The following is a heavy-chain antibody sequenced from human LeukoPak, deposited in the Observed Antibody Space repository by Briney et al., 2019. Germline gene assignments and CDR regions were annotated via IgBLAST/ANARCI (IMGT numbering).Heavy chain of an antibody. V-gene: IGHV3-23*01. CDR3: AKTKQQLVRTSHFGCYFDY. J-gene: IGHJ4*02. D-gene: IGHD6-13*01. CDR1: GFTFSSYA. Sequence: GGSLRLSCAASGFTFSSYAMSWVRQAPGKGLEWVSAISGSGGSTYYADSVKGRFTISRDNSKNTLYLQMNSLRAEDTAVYYCAKTKQQLVRTSHFGCYFDYWGQGTLATVSS. CDR2: ISGSGGST.